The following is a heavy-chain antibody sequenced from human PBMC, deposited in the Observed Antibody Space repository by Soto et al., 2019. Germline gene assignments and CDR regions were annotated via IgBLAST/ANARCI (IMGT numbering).Heavy chain of an antibody. D-gene: IGHD3-22*01. CDR3: ERGGSGYVWFNEF. Sequence: QEQLVQSGAEVKKSGSSVKVSCKDTGGLFSSYAVSWVRQAPGQGLEWMGGIIPVFDTVYYAQKFQGRVTITADEFTNTDYMELSRLRSEDTAMYYCERGGSGYVWFNEFWGQGTLVTVSS. CDR1: GGLFSSYA. CDR2: IIPVFDTV. J-gene: IGHJ4*02. V-gene: IGHV1-69*01.